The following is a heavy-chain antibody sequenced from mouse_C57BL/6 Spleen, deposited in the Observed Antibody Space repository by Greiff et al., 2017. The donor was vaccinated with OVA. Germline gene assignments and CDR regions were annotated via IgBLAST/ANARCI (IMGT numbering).Heavy chain of an antibody. CDR3: ARGRLRHAMGY. D-gene: IGHD1-3*01. V-gene: IGHV1-80*01. J-gene: IGHJ4*01. CDR2: IYPGDGDT. CDR1: GYAFSSYW. Sequence: VKLMESGAELVKPGASVKISCKASGYAFSSYWMNWVKQRPGKGLEWIGQIYPGDGDTNYNGKFKGKATLTADKSSSTAYMQLSSLTSEDSAVYFCARGRLRHAMGYWGQGTTVTVAS.